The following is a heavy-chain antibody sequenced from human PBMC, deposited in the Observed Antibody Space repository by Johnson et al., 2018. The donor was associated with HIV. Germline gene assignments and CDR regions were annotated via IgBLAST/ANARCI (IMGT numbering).Heavy chain of an antibody. CDR3: SRDLGRPDAFDV. CDR2: ISSNGGST. D-gene: IGHD2-15*01. J-gene: IGHJ3*01. Sequence: VQLVESGGGVVQPGRSLRLSCAASGFTFSSYAMHWVRQAPGKGLEYVSAISSNGGSTYYANSVKGRFTISRDNSKNTLYLHMNSLRAEDTAVYYCSRDLGRPDAFDVWGQGTMVTVSS. CDR1: GFTFSSYA. V-gene: IGHV3-64*01.